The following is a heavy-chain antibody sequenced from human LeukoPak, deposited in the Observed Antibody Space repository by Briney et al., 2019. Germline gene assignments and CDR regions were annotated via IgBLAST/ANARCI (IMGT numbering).Heavy chain of an antibody. D-gene: IGHD1-26*01. Sequence: SETLSLTCTVSGGSISSYYWSWIRHPPGKGLGWIGYIYYSGSTNYNPSLKSRVTISVDTSKNQFSLKLSSVTAADTAVYYCARDGAGAADYWGQGTLVTVSS. CDR3: ARDGAGAADY. V-gene: IGHV4-59*01. CDR2: IYYSGST. CDR1: GGSISSYY. J-gene: IGHJ4*02.